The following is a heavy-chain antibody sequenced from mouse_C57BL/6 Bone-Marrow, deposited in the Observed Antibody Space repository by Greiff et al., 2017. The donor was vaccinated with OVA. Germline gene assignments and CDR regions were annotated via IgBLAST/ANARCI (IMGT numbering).Heavy chain of an antibody. V-gene: IGHV1-81*01. D-gene: IGHD2-3*01. Sequence: VKLQESGAELARPGASVKLSCKASGYTFTSYGISWVKQRTGQGLEWIGEIYPRSGNTYYNEKFKGKATLTADKSSSTAYMELRSLTSEDSAVYFCARRGLLQYFDVWGTGTTVTVSS. CDR2: IYPRSGNT. CDR3: ARRGLLQYFDV. CDR1: GYTFTSYG. J-gene: IGHJ1*03.